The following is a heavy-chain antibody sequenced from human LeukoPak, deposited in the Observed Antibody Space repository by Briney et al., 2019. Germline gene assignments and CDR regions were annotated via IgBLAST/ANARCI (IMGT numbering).Heavy chain of an antibody. V-gene: IGHV3-21*01. CDR2: ISSSSYI. CDR3: ARVGKSSSWSIGY. D-gene: IGHD6-13*01. Sequence: KPGGSLRLSCAASGFTFSSYSMNWVRQAPGKGLEWVSSISSSSYIYYADSVKGRFTISRDNAKNSLYLQMNSLRAEDTAVYYCARVGKSSSWSIGYWGQGTLVTVSS. CDR1: GFTFSSYS. J-gene: IGHJ4*02.